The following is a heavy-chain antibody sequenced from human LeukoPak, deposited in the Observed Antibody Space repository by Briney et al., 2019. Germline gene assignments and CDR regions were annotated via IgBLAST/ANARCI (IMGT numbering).Heavy chain of an antibody. Sequence: SVKVSCKASGGTFISYAISWVRQAPGQGLEWMGGIIPIFGTANYAQKFQGRVTITADESTSTAYMELSSLRSEDTAVYYCARAGSRTTPIGVWGQGTTVTVSS. CDR3: ARAGSRTTPIGV. CDR2: IIPIFGTA. CDR1: GGTFISYA. V-gene: IGHV1-69*13. D-gene: IGHD1/OR15-1a*01. J-gene: IGHJ6*02.